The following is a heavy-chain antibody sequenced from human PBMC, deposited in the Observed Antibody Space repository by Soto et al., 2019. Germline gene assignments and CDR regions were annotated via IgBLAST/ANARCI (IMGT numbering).Heavy chain of an antibody. CDR2: IYYSGST. J-gene: IGHJ3*02. CDR1: GGSISSYY. Sequence: SETLSLTCTVSGGSISSYYWSWIRQPPGKGLEWIGYIYYSGSTNYNPSLKSRVTISVDTSKNQFSLKLSSVTAADTAVYYCGRARYFDWLYRDAFDSWGQGTRVTVSS. V-gene: IGHV4-59*01. D-gene: IGHD3-9*01. CDR3: GRARYFDWLYRDAFDS.